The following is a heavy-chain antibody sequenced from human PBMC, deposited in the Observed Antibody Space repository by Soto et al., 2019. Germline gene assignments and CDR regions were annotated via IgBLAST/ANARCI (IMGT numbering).Heavy chain of an antibody. CDR1: GYSFTSYW. V-gene: IGHV5-10-1*01. CDR3: ARTSVVTAPIDY. J-gene: IGHJ4*02. CDR2: IDPSDSYT. Sequence: GESLKISCKGSGYSFTSYWISWVRQMPGKGLEWMGRIDPSDSYTNYSPSFQGHVTISADKSISTAYLQWSSLEASDTAMYYCARTSVVTAPIDYWGQGTLVTVSS. D-gene: IGHD2-21*02.